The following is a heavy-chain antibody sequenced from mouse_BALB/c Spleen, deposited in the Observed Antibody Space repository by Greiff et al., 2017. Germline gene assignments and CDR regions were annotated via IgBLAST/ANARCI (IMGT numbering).Heavy chain of an antibody. CDR3: ADGNPYYYAMDY. CDR1: GYTFTSYW. D-gene: IGHD1-1*01. V-gene: IGHV1-53*01. CDR2: INPGDGDT. Sequence: VQLQQPGAELVKPGASVKLSCKASGYTFTSYWMHWVKQRPGQGLEWIGEINPGDGDTNYNGKFKGKATLTADKSSSTAYMQLSSLTSEDSAVYFCADGNPYYYAMDYWGQGTSVTVSS. J-gene: IGHJ4*01.